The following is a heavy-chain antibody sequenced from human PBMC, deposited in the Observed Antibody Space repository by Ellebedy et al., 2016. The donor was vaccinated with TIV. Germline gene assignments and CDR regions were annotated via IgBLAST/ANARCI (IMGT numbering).Heavy chain of an antibody. Sequence: GESLKISXAASGFTFSSYAMSWVRQAPGKGLEWVSAISGSGGSTYYADSVKGRFTISRDNSKNTLYLQMNSLRAEDTAVYYCAKAPYSGYDFWGQGTLVTVSS. D-gene: IGHD5-12*01. CDR2: ISGSGGST. CDR1: GFTFSSYA. CDR3: AKAPYSGYDF. V-gene: IGHV3-23*01. J-gene: IGHJ4*02.